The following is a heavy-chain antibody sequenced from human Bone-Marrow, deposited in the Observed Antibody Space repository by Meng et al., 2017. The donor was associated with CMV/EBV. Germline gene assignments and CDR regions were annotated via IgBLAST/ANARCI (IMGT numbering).Heavy chain of an antibody. D-gene: IGHD3-3*01. Sequence: SETLSLTCTVSGGSISSYYWSWIRQPPGKGLEWIGYIYYSGSTNYNPSLKSRVTISVDTSKTQFSLKLSSVTAADTAVYYCARSGGYDFWSGYPQRWDGMDVWGQGTTVAVSS. J-gene: IGHJ6*02. CDR2: IYYSGST. CDR3: ARSGGYDFWSGYPQRWDGMDV. V-gene: IGHV4-59*01. CDR1: GGSISSYY.